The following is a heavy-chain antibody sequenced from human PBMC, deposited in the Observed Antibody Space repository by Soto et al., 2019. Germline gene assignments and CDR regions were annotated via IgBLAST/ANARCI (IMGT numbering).Heavy chain of an antibody. Sequence: QVQVVESGGGVVQPGRSLRLSCAASGFTFSSYGMHWVRQAPGKGLEWVAIISWDGNNKYYADSVKGRFTISRDSSKNTLFLQMNSLRAEDTAVYYGAKGGSSSARDCDRWGQGTLVTVSS. D-gene: IGHD6-6*01. CDR1: GFTFSSYG. V-gene: IGHV3-30*18. CDR2: ISWDGNNK. CDR3: AKGGSSSARDCDR. J-gene: IGHJ5*02.